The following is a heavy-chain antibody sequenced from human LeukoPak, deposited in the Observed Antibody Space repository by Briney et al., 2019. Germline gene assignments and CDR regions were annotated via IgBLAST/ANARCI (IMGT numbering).Heavy chain of an antibody. Sequence: VGSLRLSCAASGFTFSSYAMSWVRQAPGKGLEWGSGILDSGYSTYYANSVKGRFTISRDNSNNTLYLQMNSLRAEDTAVYYCAKLGGHPLHNYYVGVWGKGTTVAVSS. J-gene: IGHJ6*03. D-gene: IGHD3-16*01. CDR2: ILDSGYST. V-gene: IGHV3-23*01. CDR1: GFTFSSYA. CDR3: AKLGGHPLHNYYVGV.